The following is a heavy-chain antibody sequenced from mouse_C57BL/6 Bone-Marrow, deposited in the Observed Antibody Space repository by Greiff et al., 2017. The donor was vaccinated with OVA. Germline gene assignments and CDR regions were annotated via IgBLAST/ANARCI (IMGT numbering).Heavy chain of an antibody. V-gene: IGHV1-4*01. CDR2: IDPTNDYT. CDR3: TRGYYFDY. Sequence: VKLMESGAELARPGASVKMSCKASGYTFTSYTIHWVKQRPGQGLEWIGYIDPTNDYTNYNQKFKGKATLTADKSSNTAYMQLSSLTSEDSAVYYCTRGYYFDYWGQGTTLTVSS. J-gene: IGHJ2*01. CDR1: GYTFTSYT.